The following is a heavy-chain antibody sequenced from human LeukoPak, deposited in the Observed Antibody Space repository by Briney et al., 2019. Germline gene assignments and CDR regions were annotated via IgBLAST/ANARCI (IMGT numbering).Heavy chain of an antibody. CDR3: ARDPAMSAGNWFDP. D-gene: IGHD6-13*01. V-gene: IGHV4-59*01. CDR1: GGSISSYY. CDR2: IYYSGST. J-gene: IGHJ5*02. Sequence: SETLSLTCTVSGGSISSYYWSWIRQPPGKGLEWIGYIYYSGSTNYNPSLKSRVTISVDTSKNQFSLKLSPVTAADTAVYYCARDPAMSAGNWFDPWGQGTLVTVSS.